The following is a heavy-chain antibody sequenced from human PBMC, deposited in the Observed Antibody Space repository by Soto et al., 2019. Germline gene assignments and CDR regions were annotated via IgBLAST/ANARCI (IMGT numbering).Heavy chain of an antibody. D-gene: IGHD4-17*01. V-gene: IGHV3-73*01. CDR2: IRSKANNYAT. J-gene: IGHJ4*02. CDR1: GFTFSGSA. Sequence: EVQLVESGGGLVQPGGSLKLSCAASGFTFSGSAIHWVRQASGKGLEWVGRIRSKANNYATEYAASVKGRFTISREDSKDPAYLQMSSLQTDDTAVYYCTATTVTTGFDYWGQGTLVTVSS. CDR3: TATTVTTGFDY.